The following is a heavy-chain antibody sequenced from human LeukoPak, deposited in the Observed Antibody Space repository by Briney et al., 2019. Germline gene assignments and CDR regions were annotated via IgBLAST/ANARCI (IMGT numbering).Heavy chain of an antibody. CDR3: ARDIVVVVAASYFDY. D-gene: IGHD2-15*01. CDR1: GYSISSGYY. J-gene: IGHJ4*02. Sequence: SETLSLTCAVSGYSISSGYYWGGIRPPPGKGLEGIGSIYHSGSTYYNPSLKSRVTISVDTSKNQFSLKLSSVTAADTAVYYCARDIVVVVAASYFDYWGQGTLVTVSS. V-gene: IGHV4-38-2*02. CDR2: IYHSGST.